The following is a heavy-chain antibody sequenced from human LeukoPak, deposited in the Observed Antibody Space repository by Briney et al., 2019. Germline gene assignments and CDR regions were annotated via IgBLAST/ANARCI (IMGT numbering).Heavy chain of an antibody. Sequence: GGSLRPSCAASGFTVSSNYVSWVRQASGKGLEWVSVIYSGGSAYYADSVKGRFTISRDNSKNTVYLQMNSLRAEDTAVYYCARGLRTMYYFDYWGQGTLVTVSS. CDR2: IYSGGSA. V-gene: IGHV3-66*01. D-gene: IGHD3-3*01. CDR1: GFTVSSNY. J-gene: IGHJ4*02. CDR3: ARGLRTMYYFDY.